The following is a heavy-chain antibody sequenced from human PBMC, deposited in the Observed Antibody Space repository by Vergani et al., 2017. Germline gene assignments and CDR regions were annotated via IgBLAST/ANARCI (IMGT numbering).Heavy chain of an antibody. J-gene: IGHJ5*02. D-gene: IGHD1-14*01. CDR3: ARDLRLLYNRFDP. Sequence: QVQLVESGGGVFQPGRCLRLSCAASGFTFNQYGMHWVRQAPGKGLEWVAVTWYGGNNKQYADSVQGRVTIYRDNSKSTMYLQMNSLRDEDTGVYYCARDLRLLYNRFDPWGQGTLVTVSS. CDR2: TWYGGNNK. V-gene: IGHV3-33*01. CDR1: GFTFNQYG.